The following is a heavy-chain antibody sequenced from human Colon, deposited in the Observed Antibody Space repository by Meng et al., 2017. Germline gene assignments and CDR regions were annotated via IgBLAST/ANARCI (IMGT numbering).Heavy chain of an antibody. J-gene: IGHJ4*02. CDR2: ISSSGKII. Sequence: VQGVGSGGGLVKPGGSRRLACAASGFTFRDYYMTWIRQAPGKGLEWVSHISSSGKIIDYADSVKGRFTISRDNANNSLYLQMDSLTADDTAVYYCARDHGTGLDHWGQGALVTVSS. V-gene: IGHV3-11*01. D-gene: IGHD1-14*01. CDR3: ARDHGTGLDH. CDR1: GFTFRDYY.